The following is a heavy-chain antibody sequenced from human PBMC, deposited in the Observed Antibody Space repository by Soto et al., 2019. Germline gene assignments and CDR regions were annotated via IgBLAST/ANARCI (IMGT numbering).Heavy chain of an antibody. CDR3: VRIMVTFGGVIGTFDF. Sequence: PXGSLRLSCAASGFAFSSYANLWVRQAPGRGPEWVALISYDGSDRYYTDSVKGRFTISRDNSKNTLYLQMNSLRPEDTAVYYCVRIMVTFGGVIGTFDFWGQGTLVTVSS. CDR2: ISYDGSDR. D-gene: IGHD3-16*02. J-gene: IGHJ4*02. CDR1: GFAFSSYA. V-gene: IGHV3-30-3*01.